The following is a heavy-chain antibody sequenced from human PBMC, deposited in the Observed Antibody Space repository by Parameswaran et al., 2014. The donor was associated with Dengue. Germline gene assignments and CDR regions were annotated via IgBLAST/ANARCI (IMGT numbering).Heavy chain of an antibody. CDR2: FDPEDGET. J-gene: IGHJ6*02. CDR3: ATGARTTVTSGYYYGMDV. D-gene: IGHD4-17*01. Sequence: WVRQAPGQGLEWMGGFDPEDGETIYAQKFQGRVTMTEDTSTDTAYMELSSLRSEDTAVYYCATGARTTVTSGYYYGMDVWGQGTTVTVSS. V-gene: IGHV1-24*01.